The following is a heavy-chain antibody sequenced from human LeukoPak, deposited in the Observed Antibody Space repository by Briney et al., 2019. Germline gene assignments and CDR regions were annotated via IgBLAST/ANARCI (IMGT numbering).Heavy chain of an antibody. CDR3: AGRVFRYFDWLY. V-gene: IGHV4-59*02. J-gene: IGHJ4*02. Sequence: SETLSLTCTVSGGSVSSYSWHWIRQPPGKGLEWVGYIDYSRSPNYNSPLQSRATTSIDTTKNKTRLKLSSVTAADTAVYYCAGRVFRYFDWLYWGQGTLVTVSS. D-gene: IGHD3-9*01. CDR1: GGSVSSYS. CDR2: IDYSRSP.